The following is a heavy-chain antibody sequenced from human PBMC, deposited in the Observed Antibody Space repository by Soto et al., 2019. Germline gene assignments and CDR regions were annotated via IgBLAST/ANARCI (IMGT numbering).Heavy chain of an antibody. CDR1: GATFGSYT. Sequence: QVQLVQSGAEVKKPGSSVKVSCKASGATFGSYTISGVRQAPGQGLEWMGRIIPILGIANYAQKFQGRVTITADKSTSTAYMELSSLRSEDTAVYYCARGDCSGGSCLDYWGQGTLVTVSS. V-gene: IGHV1-69*02. D-gene: IGHD2-15*01. J-gene: IGHJ4*02. CDR3: ARGDCSGGSCLDY. CDR2: IIPILGIA.